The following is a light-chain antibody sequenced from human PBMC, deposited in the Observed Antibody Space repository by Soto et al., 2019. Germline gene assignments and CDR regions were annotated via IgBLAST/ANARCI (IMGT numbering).Light chain of an antibody. CDR2: EDD. J-gene: IGLJ3*02. Sequence: NFMLTQPHSVSESPGKTVTISCTRSSGSIALNYVQWYQQRPGSAPTTVIYEDDQRPSGVPARFSGYIDRSFNAASLTISGLKTVDEADYYCQSYDRNTWVFGGGTKVTVL. V-gene: IGLV6-57*03. CDR1: SGSIALNY. CDR3: QSYDRNTWV.